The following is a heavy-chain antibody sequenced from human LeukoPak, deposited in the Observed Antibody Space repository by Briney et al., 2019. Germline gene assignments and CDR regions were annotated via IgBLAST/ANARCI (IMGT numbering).Heavy chain of an antibody. CDR2: IRSSGSAV. V-gene: IGHV3-11*04. Sequence: PGGSLRLSCAAPGFTFSDYYMSWIRQAPGKGLEWVSYIRSSGSAVYYADSVKGRFTISRDNAKNSLYLQMNSLRAEDTAVYYCARETDYSFDYWGQGTLVTVSS. CDR1: GFTFSDYY. J-gene: IGHJ4*02. CDR3: ARETDYSFDY. D-gene: IGHD3/OR15-3a*01.